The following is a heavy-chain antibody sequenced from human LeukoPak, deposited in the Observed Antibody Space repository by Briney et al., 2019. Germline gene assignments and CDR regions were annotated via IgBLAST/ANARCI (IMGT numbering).Heavy chain of an antibody. Sequence: SVKVSCKASGGTFSSYAISWVRQAPGQGLEWMGRIIPIFGIANYAQKFQGRVTITADKSTSTAYMELSSLRSEDTAVYYCARGSDSSGYSIGWYFDLWGRGTLVTVSS. V-gene: IGHV1-69*04. CDR2: IIPIFGIA. J-gene: IGHJ2*01. D-gene: IGHD3-22*01. CDR3: ARGSDSSGYSIGWYFDL. CDR1: GGTFSSYA.